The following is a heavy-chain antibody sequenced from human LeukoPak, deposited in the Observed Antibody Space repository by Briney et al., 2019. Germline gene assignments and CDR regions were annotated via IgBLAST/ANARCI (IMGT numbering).Heavy chain of an antibody. CDR3: ARGKVGATTDFDY. D-gene: IGHD1-26*01. J-gene: IGHJ4*02. Sequence: ASVKVSCKASGYTFTGYYMHWVRQAPGQGLEWMGWINPNSGGTNYAQKFQGRVTMTRDTSIGTAYMELSRLRSDDTAVYYCARGKVGATTDFDYWGQGTLVTVSS. CDR2: INPNSGGT. V-gene: IGHV1-2*02. CDR1: GYTFTGYY.